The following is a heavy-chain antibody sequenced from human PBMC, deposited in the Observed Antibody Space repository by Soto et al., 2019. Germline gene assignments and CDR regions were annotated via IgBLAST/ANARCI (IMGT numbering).Heavy chain of an antibody. D-gene: IGHD3-22*01. Sequence: ASVKVSCKASGYTFTSYAMHWVRQAPGQRLEWMGWINAGNGNTKYSQKFQGRVTITRDTSASTAYMELSSLRSEDTAVYYCARDRPYYDCSRPRFDTWGQGTMVTVSS. CDR3: ARDRPYYDCSRPRFDT. V-gene: IGHV1-3*01. CDR1: GYTFTSYA. CDR2: INAGNGNT. J-gene: IGHJ3*02.